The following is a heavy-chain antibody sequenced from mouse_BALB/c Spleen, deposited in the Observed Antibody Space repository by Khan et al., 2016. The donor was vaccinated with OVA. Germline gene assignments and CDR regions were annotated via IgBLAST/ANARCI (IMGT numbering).Heavy chain of an antibody. Sequence: QVQLKQSGPELVKPGASVWISCKASDYTFTSYYIHWVKQRPGQGLEWIGWIYPGNINNNYTARFKSKTTLTTNKSSSTPYMHLSSLTSDDSAVYYYARGGNEAFAYWGQGTLVTVSA. CDR2: IYPGNINN. V-gene: IGHV1S56*01. D-gene: IGHD2-1*01. CDR1: DYTFTSYY. J-gene: IGHJ3*01. CDR3: ARGGNEAFAY.